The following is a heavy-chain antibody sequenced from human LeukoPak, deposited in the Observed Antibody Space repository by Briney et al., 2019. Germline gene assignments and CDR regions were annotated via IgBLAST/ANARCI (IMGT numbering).Heavy chain of an antibody. Sequence: GGSLRLSCAASGFTFSSYAMHWVRQAPGKGLEWVANIKEDGSKKNYVDSVKGRFTISRDNAKNSLYLQMNSLRAEDTAVYYCATPLDYYDSSGYHQGGDWGQGTLVTVSS. CDR2: IKEDGSKK. CDR1: GFTFSSYA. V-gene: IGHV3-7*03. CDR3: ATPLDYYDSSGYHQGGD. D-gene: IGHD3-22*01. J-gene: IGHJ4*02.